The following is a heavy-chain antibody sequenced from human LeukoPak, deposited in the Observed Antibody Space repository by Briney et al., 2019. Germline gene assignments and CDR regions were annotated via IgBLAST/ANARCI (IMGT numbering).Heavy chain of an antibody. CDR1: GFTFSDYY. D-gene: IGHD5-24*01. CDR3: AKDKVQRWLQFDPKYYFDY. J-gene: IGHJ4*02. V-gene: IGHV3-23*01. Sequence: SGGSLRLSCAASGFTFSDYYMDWVRQAPGKGLEWVSAISGSGGSTYYADSVKGRFTISRDNSKNTLYLQMNSLRAEDTAVYYCAKDKVQRWLQFDPKYYFDYWGQGTLVTVSS. CDR2: ISGSGGST.